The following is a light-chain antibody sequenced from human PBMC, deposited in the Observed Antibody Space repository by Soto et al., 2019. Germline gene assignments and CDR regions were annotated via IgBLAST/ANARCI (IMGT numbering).Light chain of an antibody. V-gene: IGKV1-5*01. Sequence: DIQMTQSPSTLSASVGDRVTITCRASQSISSWLAWYQQKPGKAHKLLIYDASSLESGVPSRFSGSGSGTEFTLTISSLHPDDFATYYCQQYNSYWTFGQGTKVEIK. CDR2: DAS. J-gene: IGKJ1*01. CDR1: QSISSW. CDR3: QQYNSYWT.